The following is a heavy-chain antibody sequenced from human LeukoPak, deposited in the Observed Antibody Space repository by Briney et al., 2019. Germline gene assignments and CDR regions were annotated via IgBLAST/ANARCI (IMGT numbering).Heavy chain of an antibody. Sequence: GGSLRLSCAASGLTFSSYWMQWVRQGPGKGLVWVSGIKGDGTSTTYADSVKGRFAISRDNAKNTLYLQMNSLRAEDTAVYYCASGKVAAAGSDYWGQGTLVTVS. J-gene: IGHJ4*02. CDR3: ASGKVAAAGSDY. CDR2: IKGDGTST. V-gene: IGHV3-74*01. D-gene: IGHD6-13*01. CDR1: GLTFSSYW.